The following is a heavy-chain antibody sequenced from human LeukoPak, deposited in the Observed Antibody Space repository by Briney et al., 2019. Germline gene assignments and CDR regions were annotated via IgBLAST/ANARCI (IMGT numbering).Heavy chain of an antibody. D-gene: IGHD6-6*01. J-gene: IGHJ4*02. V-gene: IGHV3-23*01. Sequence: PGGSLRLSCAASGFTFTGYAMSWVRQAPGKGLEWVSAISGSGGSTYYADSVKGRFAISRDNSKNTLYLQMNSLRAEDTAVYYCVKRGYSSSPSDYWGQGTLVTVSS. CDR2: ISGSGGST. CDR1: GFTFTGYA. CDR3: VKRGYSSSPSDY.